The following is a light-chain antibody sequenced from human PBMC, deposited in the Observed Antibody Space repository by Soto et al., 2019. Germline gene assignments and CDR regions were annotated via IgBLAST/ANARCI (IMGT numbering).Light chain of an antibody. CDR3: QQYHSYWT. J-gene: IGKJ5*01. CDR1: QSISSW. CDR2: DAS. V-gene: IGKV1-5*01. Sequence: DIQMTPSPSTLSASVGDRVTITCRASQSISSWLAWYQQKPGKAPKLLIYDASSLESGVPSRFSGSGSGTEFTLTISSLQPEDFATYYCQQYHSYWTVGQGTRLEIK.